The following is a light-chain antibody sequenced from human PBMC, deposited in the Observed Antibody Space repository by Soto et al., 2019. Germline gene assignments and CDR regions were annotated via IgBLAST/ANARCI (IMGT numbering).Light chain of an antibody. Sequence: QSALTQPASVSGSPGQSITISCTGTSSDVGRYNYVSWYQQHPGKVPKLMISNVSNRPSGVSDRFSGSKSGNTASLTISGLQAEDEADYYCSSYTSNSTYVFGTGTKLTVL. V-gene: IGLV2-14*03. CDR3: SSYTSNSTYV. CDR1: SSDVGRYNY. J-gene: IGLJ1*01. CDR2: NVS.